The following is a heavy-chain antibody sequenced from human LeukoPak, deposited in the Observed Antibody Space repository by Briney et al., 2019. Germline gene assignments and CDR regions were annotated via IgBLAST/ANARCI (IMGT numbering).Heavy chain of an antibody. CDR1: GFTFSSYE. V-gene: IGHV3-48*03. D-gene: IGHD2/OR15-2a*01. Sequence: GGSLRLSCAASGFTFSSYEMNWVRQAPGEGLEWVSYIGSSGNNIYFADSVKGRFTISRDNAKNSLFLQMNSLRAEDTAVYYCARVTYAVPDYWGQGTLVAVSS. CDR3: ARVTYAVPDY. J-gene: IGHJ4*02. CDR2: IGSSGNNI.